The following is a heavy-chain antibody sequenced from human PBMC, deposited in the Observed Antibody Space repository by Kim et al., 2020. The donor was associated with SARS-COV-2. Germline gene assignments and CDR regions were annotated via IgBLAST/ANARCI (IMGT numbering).Heavy chain of an antibody. J-gene: IGHJ5*02. V-gene: IGHV4-59*01. CDR3: ARASYCSSTSCHYGPHNWFDP. D-gene: IGHD2-2*01. CDR2: IYYSGST. CDR1: GGSISSYY. Sequence: SETLSLTCTVSGGSISSYYWSWIRQPPGKGLEWIGYIYYSGSTNYNPSLKSRVTISVDTSKNQFSLKLSSVTAADTAVYYCARASYCSSTSCHYGPHNWFDPWGQGTLVTVSS.